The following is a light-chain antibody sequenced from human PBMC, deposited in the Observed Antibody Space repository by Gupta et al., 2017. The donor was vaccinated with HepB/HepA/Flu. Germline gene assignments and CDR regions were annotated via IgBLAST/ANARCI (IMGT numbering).Light chain of an antibody. CDR2: QAS. CDR1: QSFSTW. CDR3: QQDNSYPWT. J-gene: IGKJ1*01. Sequence: DIQMTQSPSTLSASIGDIITITCRASQSFSTWLAWYQQKPGKAPQLLIYQASILKSGVPSRFGGRGSGTEFTLTISSLQPDDAATYYCQQDNSYPWTFGQGTKVEIK. V-gene: IGKV1-5*03.